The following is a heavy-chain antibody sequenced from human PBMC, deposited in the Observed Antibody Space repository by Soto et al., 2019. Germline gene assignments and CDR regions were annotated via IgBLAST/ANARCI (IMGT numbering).Heavy chain of an antibody. CDR3: ARGEVEMAHEGPFDI. D-gene: IGHD1-26*01. V-gene: IGHV6-1*01. CDR1: GDSVSLDSPA. CDR2: TYYRSKWYN. Sequence: SQTLSLTCAMSGDSVSLDSPAWNWIRQSPSRGLEWLGRTYYRSKWYNDYAVSVKSRITFNPDTSKNQFSLHLNSVTPEDTSVYYCARGEVEMAHEGPFDIWGQGTMVTVS. J-gene: IGHJ3*02.